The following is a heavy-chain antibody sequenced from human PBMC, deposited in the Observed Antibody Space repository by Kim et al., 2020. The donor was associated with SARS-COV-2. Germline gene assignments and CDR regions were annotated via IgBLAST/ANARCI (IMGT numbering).Heavy chain of an antibody. V-gene: IGHV1-3*01. J-gene: IGHJ4*02. CDR3: ARDLYSGSEFDY. D-gene: IGHD3-10*01. Sequence: KYSQKFQGRVTITRKKSGGTDYMELSSLRSEDTAVYYCARDLYSGSEFDYWGQGTLVTVSS.